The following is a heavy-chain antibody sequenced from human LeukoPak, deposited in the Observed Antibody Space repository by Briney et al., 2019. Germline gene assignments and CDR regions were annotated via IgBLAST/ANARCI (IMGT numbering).Heavy chain of an antibody. CDR2: IIPIFGTA. Sequence: ASVKVSCKASGGTFSSYAISWVRQAPGQGLEWMGGIIPIFGTANYAQKFQGRVTITTDESTSTAYMELSSLRSEDTAVYYCARSHDSSGFPFDYWGQGTPVTVSS. CDR1: GGTFSSYA. D-gene: IGHD3-22*01. V-gene: IGHV1-69*05. J-gene: IGHJ4*02. CDR3: ARSHDSSGFPFDY.